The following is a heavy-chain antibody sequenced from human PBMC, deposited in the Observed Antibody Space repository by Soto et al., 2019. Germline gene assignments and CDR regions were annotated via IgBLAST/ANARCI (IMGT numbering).Heavy chain of an antibody. V-gene: IGHV3-21*01. CDR3: ARDPKYSSSSAGY. CDR1: GFTFSSYS. J-gene: IGHJ4*02. CDR2: ISSSSSYI. Sequence: WGSLRLSCAASGFTFSSYSMNWVRQAPGKGLEWVSSISSSSSYIYYADSVKGRFTISRDNAKNSLYLQMNSLRAEDTAVYYCARDPKYSSSSAGYWGQGTLVTVSS. D-gene: IGHD6-6*01.